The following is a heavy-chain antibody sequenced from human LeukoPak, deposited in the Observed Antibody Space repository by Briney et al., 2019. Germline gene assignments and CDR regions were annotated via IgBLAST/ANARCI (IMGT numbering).Heavy chain of an antibody. CDR2: ISYTGST. J-gene: IGHJ4*02. CDR1: GDSISSRSYY. CDR3: ARDRYYEPLDY. Sequence: SETLSLTCTASGDSISSRSYYWGWIRQPPGQGLEWIGHISYTGSTYYNPSLKSRVTISVDTSKNQFSLQLRSVTAADTAVYYCARDRYYEPLDYWGQGTLVTVST. V-gene: IGHV4-39*07. D-gene: IGHD3-22*01.